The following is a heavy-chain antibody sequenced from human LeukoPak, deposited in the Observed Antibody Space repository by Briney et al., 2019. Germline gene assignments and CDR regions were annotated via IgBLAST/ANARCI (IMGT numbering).Heavy chain of an antibody. D-gene: IGHD3-10*01. V-gene: IGHV3-66*04. Sequence: AGGSLRLSCAASGFIFTAYGMTWVRQAPGKGLEWVSLIYSGGSTYYADSVKGRFTISRDNSKNTLYLQMNSLRAEDTAVYYCARHQLLLYKANYYGSGSFDNWGQGTLVTVSS. CDR1: GFIFTAYG. J-gene: IGHJ4*02. CDR3: ARHQLLLYKANYYGSGSFDN. CDR2: IYSGGST.